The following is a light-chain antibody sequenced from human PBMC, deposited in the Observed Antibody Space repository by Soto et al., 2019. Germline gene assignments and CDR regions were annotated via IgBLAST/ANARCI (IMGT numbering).Light chain of an antibody. CDR3: QQRSNWPRFT. Sequence: EIVLTQSPATLSLSPGERATLSCRASQSVSSYLAWYQQKPGQAPRLLIYDASNTATGIPARFIGSGSGTDFTLTISSLEPEDFAVYYCQQRSNWPRFTFGPGTKVDIK. J-gene: IGKJ3*01. CDR1: QSVSSY. V-gene: IGKV3-11*01. CDR2: DAS.